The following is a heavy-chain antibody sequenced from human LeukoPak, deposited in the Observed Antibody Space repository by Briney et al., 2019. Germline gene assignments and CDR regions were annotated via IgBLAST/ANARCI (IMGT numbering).Heavy chain of an antibody. CDR1: GGTFSSYA. CDR3: ARQIRYFDYYYYYMDV. Sequence: ASVKVSCKASGGTFSSYAISWVRQAPGQGLEWMGGIIPIFGTANYAQKSQGRVTITADESTSTAYMELSSLRSEDTAVYYCARQIRYFDYYYYYMDVWGKGTTVTVSS. D-gene: IGHD3-9*01. J-gene: IGHJ6*03. CDR2: IIPIFGTA. V-gene: IGHV1-69*13.